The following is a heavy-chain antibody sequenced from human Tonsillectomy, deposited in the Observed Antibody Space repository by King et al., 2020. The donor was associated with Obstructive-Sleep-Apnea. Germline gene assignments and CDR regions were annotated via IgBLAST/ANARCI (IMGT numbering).Heavy chain of an antibody. J-gene: IGHJ6*02. D-gene: IGHD1-7*01. CDR3: ARVGETIYYYYGMDV. V-gene: IGHV4-4*07. CDR1: GASVNSFY. CDR2: IYTSGST. Sequence: VQLQESGPGLVEPSETLSLTCTVSGASVNSFYWSWIRQPAGEGLEWIGRIYTSGSTDYNPSLKSRVTMSVDTSKNQFSLKLTSLTAADTAVYYCARVGETIYYYYGMDVWGQGTTVTVSS.